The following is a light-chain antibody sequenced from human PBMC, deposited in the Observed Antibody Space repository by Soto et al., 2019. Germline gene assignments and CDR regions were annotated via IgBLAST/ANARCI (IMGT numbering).Light chain of an antibody. CDR1: QSVGSN. Sequence: EMVMTQSPATLSVSPGEGATLSCRASQSVGSNLAWYRQRPGQAPRLLIYGASTRATGVPARFSGSGSGTEFTLTISSLQSEDFAVYYCLQYNNWPLTFGQGTRLEIK. V-gene: IGKV3-15*01. CDR2: GAS. CDR3: LQYNNWPLT. J-gene: IGKJ5*01.